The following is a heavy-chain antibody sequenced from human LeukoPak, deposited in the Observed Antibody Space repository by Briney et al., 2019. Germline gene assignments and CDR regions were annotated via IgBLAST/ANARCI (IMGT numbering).Heavy chain of an antibody. CDR2: INPSGGST. CDR3: AREGLVYGDYDY. D-gene: IGHD1-14*01. Sequence: ASVKVSCKASGYTFTSYYMHWVRQAPGQGLEWMGIINPSGGSTSYAQKFQGRVTMTRDTSTSTVYMGLSSLRSEDTAVYYCAREGLVYGDYDYWGQGTLVTVSS. J-gene: IGHJ4*02. V-gene: IGHV1-46*01. CDR1: GYTFTSYY.